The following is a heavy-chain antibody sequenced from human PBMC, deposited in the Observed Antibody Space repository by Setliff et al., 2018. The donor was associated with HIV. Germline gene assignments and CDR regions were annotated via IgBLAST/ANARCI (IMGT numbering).Heavy chain of an antibody. Sequence: PGRGLEYISAISGSGGRTYHADSVKDRFTISRDNSKNTLFLQINSLRAEDTAVYYCVQAAADRGGHWYFNLWGRGTLVTAPQ. CDR3: VQAAADRGGHWYFNL. V-gene: IGHV3-23*01. D-gene: IGHD6-13*01. J-gene: IGHJ2*01. CDR2: ISGSGGRT.